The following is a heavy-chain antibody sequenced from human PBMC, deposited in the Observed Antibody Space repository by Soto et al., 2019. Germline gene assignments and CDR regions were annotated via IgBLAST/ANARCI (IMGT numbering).Heavy chain of an antibody. CDR2: ISSSSSYI. J-gene: IGHJ6*02. V-gene: IGHV3-21*04. Sequence: GGSLRLSCAASGFTFSSYSMNWVRQAPGKGLEWVSSISSSSSYIYYADSVKGRFTISRDNSKNSLYLQMNSLRTEDTALYYCAKDFLPHYSYYGMDVWGQGTTVTVSS. D-gene: IGHD2-2*01. CDR3: AKDFLPHYSYYGMDV. CDR1: GFTFSSYS.